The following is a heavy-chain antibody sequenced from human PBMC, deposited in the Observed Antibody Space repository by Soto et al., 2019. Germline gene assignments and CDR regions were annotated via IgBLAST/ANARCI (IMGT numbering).Heavy chain of an antibody. CDR3: ATERGHRPVAGSAAFDT. J-gene: IGHJ3*02. CDR1: GGTFSTSA. CDR2: IVPIYDTP. Sequence: QVQLVQSGAEVKKPGSSVKVSCRASGGTFSTSAISWVRQGPGQGPEWVGGIVPIYDTPVFGQKFQDRVTISADISTGTVYMEVSSLTSEDTAVYFCATERGHRPVAGSAAFDTWGQGTMITV. D-gene: IGHD6-19*01. V-gene: IGHV1-69*06.